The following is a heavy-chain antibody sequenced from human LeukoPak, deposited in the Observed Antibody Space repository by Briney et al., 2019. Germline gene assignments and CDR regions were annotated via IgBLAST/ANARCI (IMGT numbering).Heavy chain of an antibody. J-gene: IGHJ2*01. CDR2: IYYSGST. Sequence: SETLSLTCTVSGGSISSYYWSWIRQPPGKGLEWIGYIYYSGSTNYNPSLKSRVTISVDTSKNQFSLKLSSVTAADTAVYYCARSSQGLYWYFDLWGRGTLVTVSS. V-gene: IGHV4-59*12. CDR1: GGSISSYY. CDR3: ARSSQGLYWYFDL.